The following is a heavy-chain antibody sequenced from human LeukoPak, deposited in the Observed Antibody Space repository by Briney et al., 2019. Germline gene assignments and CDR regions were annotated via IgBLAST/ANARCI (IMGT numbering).Heavy chain of an antibody. CDR3: ARGGARRGTYYYDSSGYHSDY. V-gene: IGHV3-48*03. D-gene: IGHD3-22*01. Sequence: PGGSLRLSCTASGFIFSTFEMNWVRQAPGKGLQWVAYINSGATSEHYAESVKGRFTISRDNAKNSLYLQMNSLRAEDTAVYYCARGGARRGTYYYDSSGYHSDYWGQGTLVTVSS. J-gene: IGHJ4*02. CDR1: GFIFSTFE. CDR2: INSGATSE.